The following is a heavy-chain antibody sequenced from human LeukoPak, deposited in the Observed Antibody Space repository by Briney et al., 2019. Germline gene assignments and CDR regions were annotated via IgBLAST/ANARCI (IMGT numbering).Heavy chain of an antibody. V-gene: IGHV4-30-4*01. CDR1: GGSISSGDYY. CDR3: ARGTWSSSIDY. CDR2: IYYSGST. Sequence: SETLSLTCTVSGGSISSGDYYWSWIRQPPGKGLEWIGYIYYSGSTYYNPSLKSRLTISGDTSKNRFSLRLSSVTAADTVVYYCARGTWSSSIDYWGQGTLVTVSS. D-gene: IGHD6-6*01. J-gene: IGHJ4*02.